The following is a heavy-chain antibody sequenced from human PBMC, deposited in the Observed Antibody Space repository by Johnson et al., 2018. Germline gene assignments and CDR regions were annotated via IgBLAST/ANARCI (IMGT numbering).Heavy chain of an antibody. D-gene: IGHD3-16*01. CDR3: ANDWGNYYYGMDV. CDR2: ISYDGSNK. J-gene: IGHJ6*02. CDR1: GFTFSSYG. V-gene: IGHV3-30*18. Sequence: VQLVETGGGVVQPGRSLRLSCAASGFTFSSYGMHWVRQAPGKGLEWVAVISYDGSNKYYADPVKGRFTISRDNSKNTLYLQMNSLRAEDTAVYYCANDWGNYYYGMDVWGQGTTVTVSS.